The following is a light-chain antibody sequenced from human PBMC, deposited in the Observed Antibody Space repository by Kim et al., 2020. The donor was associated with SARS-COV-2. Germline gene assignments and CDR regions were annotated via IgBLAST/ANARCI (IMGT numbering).Light chain of an antibody. V-gene: IGKV1-5*03. J-gene: IGKJ2*01. CDR3: QHYSRFPYT. Sequence: SESVGDRVTITCRASENIGTWLAWYQQKPGRAPSLLIYLASTLESGVPSRFSGTGSGTEFSLSITSPQPDDFATYYCQHYSRFPYTFGQGTKLEI. CDR1: ENIGTW. CDR2: LAS.